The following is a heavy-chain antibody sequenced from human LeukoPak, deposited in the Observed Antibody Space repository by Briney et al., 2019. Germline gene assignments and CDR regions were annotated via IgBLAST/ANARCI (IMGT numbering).Heavy chain of an antibody. D-gene: IGHD3-22*01. J-gene: IGHJ4*02. CDR3: ARDPPNYYDSSGYYHFDY. CDR1: GFTFRTYW. V-gene: IGHV3-74*01. CDR2: INEDGSIT. Sequence: GGSLRLSCAVSGFTFRTYWMHWVRQVPGEGLVWVSRINEDGSITNYADSVKGRFSISRDNAKNTLYLQMNSLRAEDTAVYYCARDPPNYYDSSGYYHFDYWGQGTLVAVSS.